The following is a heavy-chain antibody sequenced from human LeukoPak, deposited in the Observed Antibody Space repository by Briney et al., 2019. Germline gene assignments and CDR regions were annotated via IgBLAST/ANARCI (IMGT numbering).Heavy chain of an antibody. CDR3: ARRDSSFGMDV. J-gene: IGHJ6*02. CDR1: GFTFSSYG. V-gene: IGHV3-33*03. D-gene: IGHD3-22*01. Sequence: GGSLRLSCAASGFTFSSYGMHWVRQAPGKGLEWVAVIWSDGSNKYYGNSVKGQFTISRDNSKNTLYLQMDSLRAEDTAVYYCARRDSSFGMDVWGQGTTVTVFS. CDR2: IWSDGSNK.